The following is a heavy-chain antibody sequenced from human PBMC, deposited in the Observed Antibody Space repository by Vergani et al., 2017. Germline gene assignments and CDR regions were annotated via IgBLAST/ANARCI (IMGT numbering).Heavy chain of an antibody. CDR2: FDPEDGET. D-gene: IGHD3-10*01. J-gene: IGHJ6*02. V-gene: IGHV1-24*01. CDR1: GYTLTELS. CDR3: ATDIRITMVRGVIIPTRYYGMDV. Sequence: VQLVQSGAEVKKPGASVKVSCKVSGYTLTELSMHWVRQAPGKGLEWMGGFDPEDGETIYAQKFQGRVTMTEDTSTDTAYMELSSLRSEDTAVYYCATDIRITMVRGVIIPTRYYGMDVWGQGTTVTVSS.